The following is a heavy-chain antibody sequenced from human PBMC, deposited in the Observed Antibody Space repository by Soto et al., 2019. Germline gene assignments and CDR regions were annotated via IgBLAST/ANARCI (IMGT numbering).Heavy chain of an antibody. D-gene: IGHD2-2*01. J-gene: IGHJ4*02. CDR3: AGGKVGAGYCSSTSCSYFDY. Sequence: QVQLVQSGAEVKKPGASVKVSCKASGYTFTSYGISWVRQAPGQGLEWMGWISAYNGNTNYAQKLQGRVTMTTDTSTSPGYMGVGRLRFDGTGVYFCAGGKVGAGYCSSTSCSYFDYWGQGTLVTVSS. CDR2: ISAYNGNT. CDR1: GYTFTSYG. V-gene: IGHV1-18*01.